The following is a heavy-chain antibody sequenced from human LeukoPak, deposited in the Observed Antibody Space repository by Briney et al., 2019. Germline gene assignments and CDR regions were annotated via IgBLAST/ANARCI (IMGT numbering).Heavy chain of an antibody. V-gene: IGHV3-53*01. Sequence: GGSLRLSCAASGFTVSNNYMSWVRQAPGKGLEWVSVIYSGGSTYYADSVKGRFTISRDNSKNTLYLQMNSLRAEDTAVYYCARAPVRKDTADYWGQGTLVTVSS. CDR2: IYSGGST. CDR3: ARAPVRKDTADY. J-gene: IGHJ4*02. D-gene: IGHD3-10*01. CDR1: GFTVSNNY.